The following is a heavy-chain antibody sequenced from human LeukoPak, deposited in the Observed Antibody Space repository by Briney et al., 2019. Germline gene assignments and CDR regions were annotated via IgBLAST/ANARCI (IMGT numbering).Heavy chain of an antibody. J-gene: IGHJ4*02. Sequence: PGGSLRLSCAASGFTFSSFTMNWVRQPPGKGLEWVSTISGSGGSTYYADPVKGRFTISRDNSKNTLYLQMNSLRAEDTAVYYCAKGSAVWSGYYIPFDYWGQGTLVTVSS. V-gene: IGHV3-23*01. CDR3: AKGSAVWSGYYIPFDY. D-gene: IGHD3-3*01. CDR2: ISGSGGST. CDR1: GFTFSSFT.